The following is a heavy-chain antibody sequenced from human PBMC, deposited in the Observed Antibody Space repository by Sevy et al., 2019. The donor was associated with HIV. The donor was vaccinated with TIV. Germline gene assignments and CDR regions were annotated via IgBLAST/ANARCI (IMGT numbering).Heavy chain of an antibody. Sequence: GGSLRLSCAASGFTFSSHWMSWVRQAPGKGLEWVANIKQDGSEKYYVDSVKGRFTISRDNAKNSLYLQMNSLRAEDTAVYYCAGNWNYEYWGQGTLVTVSS. V-gene: IGHV3-7*03. CDR2: IKQDGSEK. D-gene: IGHD1-7*01. J-gene: IGHJ4*02. CDR1: GFTFSSHW. CDR3: AGNWNYEY.